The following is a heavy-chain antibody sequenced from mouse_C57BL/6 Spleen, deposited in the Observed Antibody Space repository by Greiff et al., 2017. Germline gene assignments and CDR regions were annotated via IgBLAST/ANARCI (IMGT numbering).Heavy chain of an antibody. V-gene: IGHV1-82*01. CDR1: GYAFSSSW. CDR2: IYPGDGDT. D-gene: IGHD1-1*01. CDR3: ARRPYYGSSYWYFDV. J-gene: IGHJ1*03. Sequence: QVQLKQSGPELVKPGASVKISCKASGYAFSSSWMNWVKQRPGKGLEWIGRIYPGDGDTNYNGKFKGKATLTADKSSSTAYMQLSSLTSEDSAVYFCARRPYYGSSYWYFDVWGTGTTVTVSS.